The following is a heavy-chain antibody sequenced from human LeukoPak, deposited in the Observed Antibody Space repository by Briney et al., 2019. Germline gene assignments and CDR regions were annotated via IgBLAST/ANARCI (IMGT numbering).Heavy chain of an antibody. J-gene: IGHJ6*02. CDR2: IHYSGSP. D-gene: IGHD5-24*01. CDR1: GGSNY. CDR3: ARDQLQWRNYYGMDV. V-gene: IGHV4-59*01. Sequence: PSETLSLTCTVSGGSNYWSWIRQPPGKGLEWIGYIHYSGSPNYNPSLKSRVTISIDTSKNQFSLKLSSVTAADTAVYYCARDQLQWRNYYGMDVWGQGTTVTVSS.